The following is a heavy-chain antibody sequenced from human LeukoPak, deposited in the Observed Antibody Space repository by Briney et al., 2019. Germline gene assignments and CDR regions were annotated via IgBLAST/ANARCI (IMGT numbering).Heavy chain of an antibody. V-gene: IGHV3-23*01. D-gene: IGHD3-22*01. J-gene: IGHJ3*02. Sequence: GGSLRLSCAASGFTFSSYAMSWVRQAPGKGLEWVSAISGSGGSTYYADSVKGRFTISRDNSKNTLYLQMNSLRAEDTAVHYCAKAKITMIVVVPPDAFDIWGQGTMVTVSS. CDR1: GFTFSSYA. CDR2: ISGSGGST. CDR3: AKAKITMIVVVPPDAFDI.